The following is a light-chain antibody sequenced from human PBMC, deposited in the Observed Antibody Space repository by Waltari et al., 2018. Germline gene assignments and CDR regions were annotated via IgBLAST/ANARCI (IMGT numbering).Light chain of an antibody. CDR1: QCISDW. CDR3: QQYNHYPWT. J-gene: IGKJ1*01. CDR2: KTS. Sequence: IQMTQSPSTLSASVGDRVTITCRASQCISDWLAWYQQKPGKAPKLLMYKTSTLQGGVPSRFSGGGSDTEFTLTISSLQPDDFATYYCQQYNHYPWTFGPGTKVEVK. V-gene: IGKV1-5*03.